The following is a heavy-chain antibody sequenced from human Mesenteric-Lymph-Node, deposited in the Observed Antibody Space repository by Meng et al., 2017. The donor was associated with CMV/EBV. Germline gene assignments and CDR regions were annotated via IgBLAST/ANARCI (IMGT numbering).Heavy chain of an antibody. V-gene: IGHV3-23*01. CDR1: GFTFSSYA. CDR2: ISGSGGST. J-gene: IGHJ4*02. CDR3: AREGIAGDSLYSFDY. D-gene: IGHD7-27*01. Sequence: GESLKISCAASGFTFSSYAMTWVRQAPGKGLEWVSDISGSGGSTHYADSVKGRFTISRDNSKNTLDLQMNSLRAEDTAVYYCAREGIAGDSLYSFDYWGQGTLVTVSS.